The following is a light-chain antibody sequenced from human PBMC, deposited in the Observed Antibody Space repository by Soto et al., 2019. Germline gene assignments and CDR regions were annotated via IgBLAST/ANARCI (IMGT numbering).Light chain of an antibody. Sequence: EIVMTQSPATLSVSPGERATLSCRASQSISNNLAWYHHRPGQAPRLLIYDAFTRATGIPARFSGSGSGTEFTLTIGSLQSEDFAVYYCQQCNSWPETFGQGTKVEI. CDR2: DAF. J-gene: IGKJ1*01. V-gene: IGKV3-15*01. CDR1: QSISNN. CDR3: QQCNSWPET.